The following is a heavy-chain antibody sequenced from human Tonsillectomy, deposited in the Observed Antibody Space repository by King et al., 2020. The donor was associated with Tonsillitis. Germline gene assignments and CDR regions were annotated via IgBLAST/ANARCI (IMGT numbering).Heavy chain of an antibody. Sequence: QLQESGPGLVKPSETLSLTCTVSGGSVSGSNYHWGWIRQPPGKGLEWFGNIYFFGGTYYNPSLTSRVTISVDTSKNQLSLRLTSVTATDTAVYYCARRSDPLIRGVIHYFDYWGQGTLVTVSS. CDR3: ARRSDPLIRGVIHYFDY. V-gene: IGHV4-39*01. CDR1: GGSVSGSNYH. D-gene: IGHD3-10*01. J-gene: IGHJ4*02. CDR2: IYFFGGT.